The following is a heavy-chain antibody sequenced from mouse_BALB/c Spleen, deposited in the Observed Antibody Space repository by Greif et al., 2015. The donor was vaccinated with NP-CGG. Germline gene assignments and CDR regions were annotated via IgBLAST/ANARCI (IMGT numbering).Heavy chain of an antibody. V-gene: IGHV5-12-2*01. CDR3: ARAGKSYAMDY. J-gene: IGHJ4*01. CDR2: ISNGGGST. D-gene: IGHD1-3*01. CDR1: GFTFSSYT. Sequence: EVQLVESGGGLVQPGGSLKLSCAASGFTFSSYTMSWVRQTPEKRLEWVAYISNGGGSTYYPDTVKGRFTISRDNAKNTLYLQMSSLKSEDTAMYYCARAGKSYAMDYWGQGTSVTVSS.